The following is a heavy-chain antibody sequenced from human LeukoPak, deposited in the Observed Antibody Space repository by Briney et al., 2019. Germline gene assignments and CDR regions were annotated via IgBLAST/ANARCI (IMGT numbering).Heavy chain of an antibody. J-gene: IGHJ4*02. CDR3: AKGRRFLEWLFPFDY. Sequence: GRSLRLSCATSGFTFSSYDMHWVRQAPGKGLEWVSGISWNSGSIGYADSVKGRFTISRDNAKNSLYLQMNSLRAEDTALYYCAKGRRFLEWLFPFDYWGQGTLVTVSS. D-gene: IGHD3-3*01. CDR1: GFTFSSYD. CDR2: ISWNSGSI. V-gene: IGHV3-9*01.